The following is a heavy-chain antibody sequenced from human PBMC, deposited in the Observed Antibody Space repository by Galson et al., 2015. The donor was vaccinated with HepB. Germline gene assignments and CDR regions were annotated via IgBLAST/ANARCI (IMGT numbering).Heavy chain of an antibody. CDR3: ARGSPYYYDTRGYFPHYFDY. Sequence: SLRLSCAVSGFTVSSNYMSWVRQGPGKGLEWVSVIYSGGDTYYADSVKGRFTISRDNSKNTLYLQMNSLRAEDTAAYYCARGSPYYYDTRGYFPHYFDYWGQGTLVTVSS. J-gene: IGHJ4*02. D-gene: IGHD3-22*01. V-gene: IGHV3-53*01. CDR2: IYSGGDT. CDR1: GFTVSSNY.